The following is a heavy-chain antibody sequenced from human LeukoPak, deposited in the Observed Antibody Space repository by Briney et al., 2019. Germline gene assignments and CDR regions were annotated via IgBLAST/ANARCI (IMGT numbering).Heavy chain of an antibody. J-gene: IGHJ5*02. CDR3: AKVAGDSGNYEYDWFDP. Sequence: ASVKVSCSASGYTLTGYYMHWVRQAPGQGLEWMGWINPNNGGAHNIQKFQDRVTMTRDTSISTAYMEVSRLRSDDTAVYYCAKVAGDSGNYEYDWFDPWGQGTLVTVSS. D-gene: IGHD1-26*01. CDR2: INPNNGGA. CDR1: GYTLTGYY. V-gene: IGHV1-2*02.